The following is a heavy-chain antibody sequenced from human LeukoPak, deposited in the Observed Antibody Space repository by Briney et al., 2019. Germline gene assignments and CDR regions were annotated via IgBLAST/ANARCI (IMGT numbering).Heavy chain of an antibody. D-gene: IGHD5-18*01. CDR3: ARRAYSYGNNWFDP. Sequence: SETLSLTCTVSGGSISSSSYYWGWIRQPPGKGLEWIGSIYYSGSTYYNPSLKSRVTISVDTSKNQFSLKLSSVIAADTAVYYCARRAYSYGNNWFDPWGQGTLVTVSS. CDR1: GGSISSSSYY. J-gene: IGHJ5*02. CDR2: IYYSGST. V-gene: IGHV4-39*01.